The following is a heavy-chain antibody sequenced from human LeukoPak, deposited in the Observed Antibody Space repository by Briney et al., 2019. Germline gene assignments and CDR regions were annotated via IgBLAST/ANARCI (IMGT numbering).Heavy chain of an antibody. D-gene: IGHD6-6*01. Sequence: ASVKVSCKASGYTFTSYGISWVRQAPGQGLEWMGWISAYNGNTNYAPKLQGRVTMTTDTSTSTAYMELRSLRSDDTAVYYCPRHRSSPSPLRYWGQGTLVTVSS. J-gene: IGHJ4*02. CDR2: ISAYNGNT. CDR3: PRHRSSPSPLRY. CDR1: GYTFTSYG. V-gene: IGHV1-18*01.